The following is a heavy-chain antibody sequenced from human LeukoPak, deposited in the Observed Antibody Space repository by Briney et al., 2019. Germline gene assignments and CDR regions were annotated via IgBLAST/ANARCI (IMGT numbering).Heavy chain of an antibody. CDR2: IKQDGSEK. Sequence: GGSLRLSCIVSGFIFGDYAMTWVRQAPGKGLEWVANIKQDGSEKHYVDSVKGRFTISRDNARNLLYLQMNSLRAEDTAVYYCSSLNSHAFDIWGQGTMVTVSS. V-gene: IGHV3-7*01. D-gene: IGHD1-7*01. CDR3: SSLNSHAFDI. CDR1: GFIFGDYA. J-gene: IGHJ3*02.